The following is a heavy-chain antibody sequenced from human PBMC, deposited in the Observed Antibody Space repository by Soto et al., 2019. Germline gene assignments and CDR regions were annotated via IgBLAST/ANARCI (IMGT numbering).Heavy chain of an antibody. CDR1: GYTFTSYD. J-gene: IGHJ4*02. Sequence: ASVKVSCKASGYTFTSYDINWVRQATGQGPEWMGWMNPNSGNTGYAQKFQGRVTMTRNTSISTAYMELSSLRSEDTAVYYCAKGFGNYWAFDYWGQGTLVTVSS. V-gene: IGHV1-8*01. D-gene: IGHD1-26*01. CDR3: AKGFGNYWAFDY. CDR2: MNPNSGNT.